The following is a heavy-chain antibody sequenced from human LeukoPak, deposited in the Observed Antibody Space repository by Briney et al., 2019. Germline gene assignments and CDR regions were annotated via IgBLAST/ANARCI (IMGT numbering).Heavy chain of an antibody. CDR2: IYTSGST. CDR3: ARGRERYFDWLLDDWFDP. V-gene: IGHV4-4*07. Sequence: SETLSLTCTVSGGSISSYYWSWIRQPAGKGLEWIGRIYTSGSTNYNPSLKSRVTMSVDTSKNQFSLKLSSVTAADTAVYYCARGRERYFDWLLDDWFDPWGLGTLVTVSS. J-gene: IGHJ5*02. D-gene: IGHD3-9*01. CDR1: GGSISSYY.